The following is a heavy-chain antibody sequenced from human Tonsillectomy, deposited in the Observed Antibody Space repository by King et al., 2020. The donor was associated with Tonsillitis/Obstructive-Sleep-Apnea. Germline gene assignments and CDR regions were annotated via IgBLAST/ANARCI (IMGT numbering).Heavy chain of an antibody. V-gene: IGHV3-30*18. CDR1: GFTFSSYG. CDR2: ILYDGSNK. J-gene: IGHJ4*02. CDR3: AKDFNDY. Sequence: VQLVESGGGVVQPGRSLRLSCAASGFTFSSYGMHWVRQAPGKGLEWVAVILYDGSNKYYADSVKGRFTISRDNSKNTLYLQMNSLRAEDTDVYYCAKDFNDYWGQGTLVTVSS.